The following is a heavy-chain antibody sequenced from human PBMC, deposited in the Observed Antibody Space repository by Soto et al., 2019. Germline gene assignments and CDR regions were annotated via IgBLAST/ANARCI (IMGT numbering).Heavy chain of an antibody. V-gene: IGHV4-61*08. J-gene: IGHJ4*02. CDR1: GDTISTGGYS. CDR3: ARHAYYYGSWSYPQFDY. CDR2: IYYSGST. Sequence: PSETLSLTCGVSGDTISTGGYSWSWIRHPPGKGLEWIGYIYYSGSTDYNPSLKSRVTISVDTSTNQFSLKLSSVTAADTAVYFCARHAYYYGSWSYPQFDYWGQGALVTVSS. D-gene: IGHD3-10*01.